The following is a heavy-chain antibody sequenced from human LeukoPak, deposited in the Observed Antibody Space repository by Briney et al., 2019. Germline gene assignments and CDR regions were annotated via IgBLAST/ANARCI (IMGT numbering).Heavy chain of an antibody. D-gene: IGHD3-22*01. V-gene: IGHV3-11*06. CDR2: ISGSSSHT. Sequence: GGSLRLSCSASGFTVSSNYMTWVRQTPGKGLEWLSYISGSSSHTLYADSVKGRFTISRDNAKNSLYLQMSSLRAEDTAVYYCARFELDSGGYATNFDSWGQGTLVTVSP. CDR3: ARFELDSGGYATNFDS. J-gene: IGHJ4*02. CDR1: GFTVSSNY.